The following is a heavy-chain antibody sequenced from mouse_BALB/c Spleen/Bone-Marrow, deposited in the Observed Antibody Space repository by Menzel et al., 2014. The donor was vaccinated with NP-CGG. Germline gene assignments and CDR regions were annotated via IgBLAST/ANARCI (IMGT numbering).Heavy chain of an antibody. CDR1: GFSLTSYG. D-gene: IGHD2-4*01. CDR3: AGVGLRRTGFAY. V-gene: IGHV2-9*02. J-gene: IGHJ3*01. Sequence: VQLQESGPGLVAPSQCLSITCTASGFSLTSYGIHWVRQPPGKGLEWLGVIWAGGSTNYNSALMSRLSISKDNSKSQVLLKMNSLQTDDTAMYYCAGVGLRRTGFAYWGQGTLVTVSA. CDR2: IWAGGST.